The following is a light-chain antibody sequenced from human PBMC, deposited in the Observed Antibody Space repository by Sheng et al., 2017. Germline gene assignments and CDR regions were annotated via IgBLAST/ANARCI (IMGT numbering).Light chain of an antibody. J-gene: IGKJ2*01. CDR2: AES. V-gene: IGKV3-15*01. CDR1: QSVSRY. Sequence: EIVLTQSPATLSLSPGERATLSCRASQSVSRYLAWYQQKPGQAPRLLISAESTRATGVPARFSGSGFGTDFTLTIHSLQSQDSAIYFCHQYNNWPPTFGQGTKLEIK. CDR3: HQYNNWPPT.